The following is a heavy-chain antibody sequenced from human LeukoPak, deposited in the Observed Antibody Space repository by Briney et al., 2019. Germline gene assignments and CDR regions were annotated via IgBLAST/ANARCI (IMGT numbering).Heavy chain of an antibody. D-gene: IGHD3-9*01. CDR3: AREYDILTNDAFDI. V-gene: IGHV1-18*04. Sequence: ASVKVSCKASGYTFTSYGIGWVRQAPGQGLEWMGWISAYNGNTNYAQKLQGRVTMTTDTSTSTAYMELRSLRSDDTAVYYCAREYDILTNDAFDIWGQGTMVTVSS. J-gene: IGHJ3*02. CDR1: GYTFTSYG. CDR2: ISAYNGNT.